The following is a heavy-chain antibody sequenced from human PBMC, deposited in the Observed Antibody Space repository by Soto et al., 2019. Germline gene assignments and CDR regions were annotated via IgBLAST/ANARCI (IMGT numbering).Heavy chain of an antibody. J-gene: IGHJ5*02. Sequence: GGFLRLSCAASGFTFRSFTMNWVRQAPGKGLEWVSTISSNSAYIYYTDALRGRFTISRDNAKNSLHLQMNSLRAEDTAVYYCTRDASRDSSARGWFDPWGSGTLVTVSS. CDR3: TRDASRDSSARGWFDP. CDR2: ISSNSAYI. D-gene: IGHD6-13*01. CDR1: GFTFRSFT. V-gene: IGHV3-21*01.